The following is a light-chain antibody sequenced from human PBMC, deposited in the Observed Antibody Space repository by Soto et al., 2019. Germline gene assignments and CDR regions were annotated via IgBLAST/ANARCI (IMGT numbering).Light chain of an antibody. CDR1: QSVSSN. J-gene: IGKJ1*01. V-gene: IGKV3-15*01. CDR3: QQYNNWPPWT. CDR2: GAS. Sequence: EIVMTQSPATLSVSPGERATLSCRASQSVSSNLAWYQQKPGQAPRLLIYGASTRATGIPARFSGSGSGKEFTLTISSLQSEDFAVYHCQQYNNWPPWTFGQGTKVEIK.